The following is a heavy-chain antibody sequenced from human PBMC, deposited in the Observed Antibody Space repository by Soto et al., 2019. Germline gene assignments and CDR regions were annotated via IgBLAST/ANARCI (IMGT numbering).Heavy chain of an antibody. D-gene: IGHD1-26*01. CDR3: AKGGGSARDFDY. CDR1: GFTFGNYG. V-gene: IGHV3-30*18. CDR2: TSYDGNNK. J-gene: IGHJ4*02. Sequence: GGSLRLSCTGSGFTFGNYGMHCVRQAPGKGLEWVASTSYDGNNKYYADSLKGRFTISRQNSKKMVYLQMTSLGPEDTAVYYWAKGGGSARDFDYWCPGALLTVST.